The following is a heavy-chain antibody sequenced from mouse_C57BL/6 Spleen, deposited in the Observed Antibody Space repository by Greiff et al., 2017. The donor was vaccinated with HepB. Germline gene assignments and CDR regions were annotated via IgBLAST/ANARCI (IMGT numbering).Heavy chain of an antibody. CDR1: GFTFSDYG. J-gene: IGHJ2*01. CDR3: AREIYYYGSSDFDY. CDR2: ISSGSSTI. V-gene: IGHV5-17*01. D-gene: IGHD1-1*01. Sequence: EVNLVESGGGLVKPGGSLKLSCAASGFTFSDYGMHWVRQAPEKGLEWVAYISSGSSTIYYADTVKGRFTISRDNAKNTLFLQMTSLRSEDTAMYYCAREIYYYGSSDFDYWGQGTTLTVSS.